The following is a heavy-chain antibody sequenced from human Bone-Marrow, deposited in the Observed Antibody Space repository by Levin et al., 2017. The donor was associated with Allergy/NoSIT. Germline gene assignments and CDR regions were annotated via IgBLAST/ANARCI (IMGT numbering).Heavy chain of an antibody. J-gene: IGHJ1*01. CDR2: FDPEDGKT. D-gene: IGHD6-19*01. Sequence: ASVKVSCKVSGDTLTDLSMNWVRQAPGKGLEWMGGFDPEDGKTIYAQKFQGRVTMTEDRSTGTAYMELSSLRSDDTAMYYCATGSNGWYILEYFQHWGQGTLVTVSS. V-gene: IGHV1-24*01. CDR1: GDTLTDLS. CDR3: ATGSNGWYILEYFQH.